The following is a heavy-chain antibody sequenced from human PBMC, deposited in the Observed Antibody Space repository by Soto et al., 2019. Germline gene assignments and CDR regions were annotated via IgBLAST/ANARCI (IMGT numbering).Heavy chain of an antibody. Sequence: GESLKISCKGSGYSFTSYWIGWVRQMPGKGLEWMGIIYPGDSDTRYSPSFQGQVTISADKSISTAYLQWSSLKASDTAMYYCVSSYYYDSRGYYYYGMDVWGQGTTVTVSS. V-gene: IGHV5-51*01. CDR3: VSSYYYDSRGYYYYGMDV. CDR1: GYSFTSYW. D-gene: IGHD3-22*01. CDR2: IYPGDSDT. J-gene: IGHJ6*02.